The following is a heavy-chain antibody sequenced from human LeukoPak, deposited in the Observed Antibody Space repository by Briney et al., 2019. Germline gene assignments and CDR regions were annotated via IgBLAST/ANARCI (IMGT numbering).Heavy chain of an antibody. CDR1: GFTFSSYP. CDR3: AKAIWVAATSSWFCLDY. V-gene: IGHV3-30*09. CDR2: ISYDESNR. J-gene: IGHJ4*02. Sequence: GGSLRLSCAASGFTFSSYPMHWVRQAPGKGLEWVAVISYDESNRYYADSVKGRFAISRDNSKNTLYLQMNSLRAEDTAVYYCAKAIWVAATSSWFCLDYWAREPWSPSPQ. D-gene: IGHD3-10*01.